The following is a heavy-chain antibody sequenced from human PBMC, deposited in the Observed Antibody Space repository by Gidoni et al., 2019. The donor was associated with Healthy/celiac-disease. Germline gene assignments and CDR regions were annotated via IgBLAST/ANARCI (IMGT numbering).Heavy chain of an antibody. D-gene: IGHD2-2*01. CDR2: INHSGST. CDR1: GGSFSGYY. CDR3: ARAPSSPGAY. Sequence: QVQLQQWGAGLLKPSETLSLTCAVYGGSFSGYYWSWIRQPPGKGLEWIGEINHSGSTNYNPSLKSRVTISVDTSKNQFSLKLSSVTAADTAVYYCARAPSSPGAYWGQGTLVTVSS. V-gene: IGHV4-34*01. J-gene: IGHJ4*02.